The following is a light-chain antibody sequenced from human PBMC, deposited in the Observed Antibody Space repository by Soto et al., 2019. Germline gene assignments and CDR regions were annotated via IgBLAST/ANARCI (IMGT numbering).Light chain of an antibody. Sequence: QSALTQPPSASGSPGQSVTISCTGTSSDVVGYNYVSWYQQHPGKAPKFMIYEVSKRPSGVPDRFSGSKSGNTASLTVSGLQADDEADYYCSSYAGSNNPVIFGGGTQLTVL. J-gene: IGLJ2*01. CDR3: SSYAGSNNPVI. CDR1: SSDVVGYNY. V-gene: IGLV2-8*01. CDR2: EVS.